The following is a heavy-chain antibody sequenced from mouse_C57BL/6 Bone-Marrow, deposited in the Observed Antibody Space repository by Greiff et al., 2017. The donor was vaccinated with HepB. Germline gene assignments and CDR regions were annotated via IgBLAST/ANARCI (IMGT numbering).Heavy chain of an antibody. D-gene: IGHD6-1*01. J-gene: IGHJ3*01. CDR1: GYTFTSYW. CDR3: ARINRGGFAY. V-gene: IGHV1-69*01. CDR2: IDPSDSYT. Sequence: QVQLKQPGAELVMPGASVKLSCKASGYTFTSYWMHWVKQRPGQGLEWIGEIDPSDSYTNYNQKFKGKSTLTVDKSSSTAYMQLSSLTSEDSAVYYCARINRGGFAYWGQGTLVTVSA.